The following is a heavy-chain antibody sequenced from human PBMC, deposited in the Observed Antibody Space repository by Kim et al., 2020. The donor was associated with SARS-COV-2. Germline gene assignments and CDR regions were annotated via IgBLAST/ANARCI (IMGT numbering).Heavy chain of an antibody. CDR3: ARDIVVVPYDDYINGDTVTYYGMDV. CDR2: IYYSGST. Sequence: SETLSLTCTVSGGSISNSSYYWGWIRQPPGKGLEWIGSIYYSGSTYYNPSLKSRVTISVDTSKNQFSLKLSSVTAADTAVYYCARDIVVVPYDDYINGDTVTYYGMDVWGQGTTVTVSS. V-gene: IGHV4-39*07. J-gene: IGHJ6*02. D-gene: IGHD2-2*01. CDR1: GGSISNSSYY.